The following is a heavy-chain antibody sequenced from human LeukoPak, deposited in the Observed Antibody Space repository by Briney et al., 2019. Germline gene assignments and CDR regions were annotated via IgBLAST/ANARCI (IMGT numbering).Heavy chain of an antibody. V-gene: IGHV4-39*01. D-gene: IGHD3-10*01. Sequence: SETLSLTCTVSDGSISNVNFYWGWIRQPPGKGLEWIGSIYYRGNTYYNPSLNSRVAISVDTSKNQFSLRLNSVTAADTAVYYCAGRLGVNNFDYWGQGILVTVSS. CDR1: DGSISNVNFY. CDR3: AGRLGVNNFDY. J-gene: IGHJ4*02. CDR2: IYYRGNT.